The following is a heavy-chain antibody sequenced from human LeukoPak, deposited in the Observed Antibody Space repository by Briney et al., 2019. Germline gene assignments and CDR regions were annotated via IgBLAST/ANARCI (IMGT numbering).Heavy chain of an antibody. D-gene: IGHD4-11*01. CDR1: GFTFSSYW. CDR3: ASGPHDYSNPTSDY. Sequence: VGSLRLSCAASGFTFSSYWMHWVRQAPGKGLVWVSRINSDGSSTSYADSVKGRFTISRDNAKNTLYLQMNRLRAEDTAVYYCASGPHDYSNPTSDYWGQGTLVTVSS. CDR2: INSDGSST. J-gene: IGHJ4*02. V-gene: IGHV3-74*01.